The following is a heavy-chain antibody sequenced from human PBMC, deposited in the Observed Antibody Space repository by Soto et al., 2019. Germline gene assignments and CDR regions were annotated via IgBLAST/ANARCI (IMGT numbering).Heavy chain of an antibody. J-gene: IGHJ5*02. V-gene: IGHV3-23*05. Sequence: PGGSLRLSCAASGFTFSSYGMSWVRQAPGKGLEWVSTIDNSGGITYYADSVKGRFTISRDNSKNTLYLQMNSLRAEDTAVYYCARADPYCSGGSCYYVWFDPWGQGTLVTVSS. CDR2: IDNSGGIT. CDR1: GFTFSSYG. D-gene: IGHD2-15*01. CDR3: ARADPYCSGGSCYYVWFDP.